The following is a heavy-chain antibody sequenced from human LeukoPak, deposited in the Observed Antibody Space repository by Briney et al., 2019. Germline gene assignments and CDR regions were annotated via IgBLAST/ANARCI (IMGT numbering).Heavy chain of an antibody. Sequence: ASVKVSCKASGNTFTSYYMHWVRQAPGQGLEWIGIINPSGGSTSYAQKFQGRVTMTRDTSTSTVYMELSSLRSEDTAVYYCARGPPIAAAGTSHYYYGMDVWGQGTLVTVSS. CDR1: GNTFTSYY. CDR2: INPSGGST. CDR3: ARGPPIAAAGTSHYYYGMDV. J-gene: IGHJ6*02. D-gene: IGHD6-13*01. V-gene: IGHV1-46*01.